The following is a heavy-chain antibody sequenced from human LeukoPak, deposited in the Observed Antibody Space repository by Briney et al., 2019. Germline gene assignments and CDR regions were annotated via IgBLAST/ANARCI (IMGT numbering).Heavy chain of an antibody. Sequence: GGSLRLSCAASGFTFSSYAMSWVRQAPGKGLEWVSAISGSGGSTYYADSVKGRFTISRDNSKNTLYLQMNSLRAEDTAVYYCAKDRQDYYYDSSGYPPGAFDIWGQGTMVTVSS. J-gene: IGHJ3*02. V-gene: IGHV3-23*01. D-gene: IGHD3-22*01. CDR3: AKDRQDYYYDSSGYPPGAFDI. CDR2: ISGSGGST. CDR1: GFTFSSYA.